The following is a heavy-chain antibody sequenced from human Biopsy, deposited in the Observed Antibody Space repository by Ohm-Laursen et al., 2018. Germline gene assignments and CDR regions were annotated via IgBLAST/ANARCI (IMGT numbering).Heavy chain of an antibody. CDR3: AATSTLYYYYYAMDV. CDR1: VFTFSSSA. V-gene: IGHV1-58*01. CDR2: IVVGSGHT. Sequence: GSSVKVSCKASVFTFSSSAVQWVRQARGQRLGWIGGIVVGSGHTNYAQKFQERVTITRDMSTSTAYMELTSLRSEDTAVYYCAATSTLYYYYYAMDVWGQGTTVTVSS. J-gene: IGHJ6*02.